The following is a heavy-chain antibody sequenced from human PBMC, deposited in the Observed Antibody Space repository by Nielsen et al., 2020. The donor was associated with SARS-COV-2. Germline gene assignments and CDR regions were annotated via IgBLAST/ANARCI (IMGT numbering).Heavy chain of an antibody. J-gene: IGHJ3*02. CDR1: GGSISSGGYS. CDR3: ARGGRITFGGADDAFDI. D-gene: IGHD3-16*01. Sequence: SETLSLTCAVSGGSISSGGYSWSWIRQPPGKGLEWIGYIYHSGRTYYNPSLKSRVTMSVDRSKNQFSLKLSSETAADTAVYYCARGGRITFGGADDAFDIWGQGTMVTVSS. V-gene: IGHV4-30-2*01. CDR2: IYHSGRT.